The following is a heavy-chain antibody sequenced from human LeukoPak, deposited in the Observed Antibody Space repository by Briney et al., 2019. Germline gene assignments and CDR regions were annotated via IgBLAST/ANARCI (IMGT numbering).Heavy chain of an antibody. J-gene: IGHJ4*02. D-gene: IGHD3-16*01. V-gene: IGHV3-23*01. CDR2: ISTGGGTT. CDR1: GFTFSKFG. Sequence: GGSLRLSCAASGFTFSKFGMSWVRQAPGRGLEWVSGISTGGGTTYYADSVKGRFTMSRDNVQSTLYLQMNSLRGEDTAVYYCAKDRDGGSNTWAKGFDYWGQGTLVTVSS. CDR3: AKDRDGGSNTWAKGFDY.